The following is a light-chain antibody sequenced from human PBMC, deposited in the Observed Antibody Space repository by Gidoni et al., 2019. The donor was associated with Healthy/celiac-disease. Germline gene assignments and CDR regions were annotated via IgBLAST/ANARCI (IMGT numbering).Light chain of an antibody. CDR1: QSVSSN. CDR2: GAS. CDR3: QQYNNWPPKFT. J-gene: IGKJ3*01. Sequence: EIVMTQSPATLSVSPGERATPSCRASQSVSSNLAWYQQKPGQAPRLLIYGASTRATGIPARFSGSGSGTEFTLTISSLQSEDFAVYYCQQYNNWPPKFTFXPXTKVDIK. V-gene: IGKV3-15*01.